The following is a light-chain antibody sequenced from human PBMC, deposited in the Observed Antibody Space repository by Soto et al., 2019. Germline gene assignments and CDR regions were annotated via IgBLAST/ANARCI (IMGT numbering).Light chain of an antibody. CDR2: YAS. J-gene: IGKJ5*01. CDR1: QSVRNN. CDR3: QQYNNWPPIT. V-gene: IGKV3-15*01. Sequence: EIMMTQSPDTLSVSPGERATLSCRASQSVRNNLAWYQQRRGQAPRLLIYYASTRATGVPARFSGSGSGTEFTLTISSLQSEDSALYYCQQYNNWPPITFGQGIRLEIK.